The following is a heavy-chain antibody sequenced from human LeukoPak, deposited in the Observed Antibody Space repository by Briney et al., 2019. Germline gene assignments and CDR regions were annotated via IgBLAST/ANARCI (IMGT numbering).Heavy chain of an antibody. J-gene: IGHJ5*02. CDR2: INHSGST. CDR3: ARHDVVAAFNWFDP. V-gene: IGHV4-34*01. CDR1: GGSFSGYY. Sequence: RSSETLSLTCAVYGGSFSGYYWSWIRQPPGKGLEWIGEINHSGSTNYNPSLKSRVTISVDTSKNQFSLKLSSVTAADAAVYYCARHDVVAAFNWFDPWGQGTLVTVSS. D-gene: IGHD2-15*01.